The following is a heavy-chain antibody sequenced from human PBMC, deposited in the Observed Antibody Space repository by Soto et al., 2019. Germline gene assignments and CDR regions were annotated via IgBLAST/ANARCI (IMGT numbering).Heavy chain of an antibody. CDR1: GGSISSSSYN. D-gene: IGHD6-13*01. CDR2: IYYSGST. V-gene: IGHV4-39*01. CDR3: ARGRRYSSSWYSDY. Sequence: QLQLQESGPGLVKPSETLSLTCTVSGGSISSSSYNWGWIRQPPGKGLEWIGSIYYSGSTYYNPSLKSRVTISVDTSKNQFSLKLSSVTAADTAVYYCARGRRYSSSWYSDYWGQGTLVTVSS. J-gene: IGHJ4*02.